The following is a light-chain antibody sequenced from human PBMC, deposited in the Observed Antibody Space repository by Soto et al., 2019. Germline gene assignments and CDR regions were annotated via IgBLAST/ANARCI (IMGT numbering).Light chain of an antibody. Sequence: QPVLTQSSAASASLGSSVKLTCTLSSGHSSFIIAWHQQQPGKAPRFLMKLEGDGSYDKGSGVPDRFSGSSSGADRYLTISNLQFEDEADYYCETWDDNTWVFGGGTKLTVL. V-gene: IGLV4-60*02. CDR3: ETWDDNTWV. CDR1: SGHSSFI. CDR2: LEGDGSY. J-gene: IGLJ3*02.